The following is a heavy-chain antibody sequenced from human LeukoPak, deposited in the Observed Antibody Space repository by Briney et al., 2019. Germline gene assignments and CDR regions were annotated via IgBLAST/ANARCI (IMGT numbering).Heavy chain of an antibody. CDR3: ARDPRYGGNSGFDY. D-gene: IGHD4-23*01. CDR1: GFTVSSNY. J-gene: IGHJ4*02. V-gene: IGHV3-30-3*01. CDR2: ISYDGSNK. Sequence: GGSLRLSCAASGFTVSSNYMSWVRQAPGKGLEWVAVISYDGSNKYYADSVKGRFTISRDNSKNTLYLQMNSLRAEDTAVYYCARDPRYGGNSGFDYWGQGTLVTVSS.